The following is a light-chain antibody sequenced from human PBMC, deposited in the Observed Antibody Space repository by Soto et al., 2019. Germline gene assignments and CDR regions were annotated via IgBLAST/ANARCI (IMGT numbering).Light chain of an antibody. CDR2: KAS. J-gene: IGKJ1*01. CDR3: QQYNSYSRWT. V-gene: IGKV1-5*03. CDR1: QSISTW. Sequence: DIQMTQSPSTLSASVGDRVTMTCRASQSISTWLAWYQQKPGKAPKLLIYKASSLESGVPSRFSGSGSGTEFTLTISSLQPDDCATYYCQQYNSYSRWTFGQGTKVEIK.